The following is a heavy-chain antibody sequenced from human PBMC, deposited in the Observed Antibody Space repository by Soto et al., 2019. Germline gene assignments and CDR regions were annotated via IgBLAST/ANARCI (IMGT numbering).Heavy chain of an antibody. CDR2: ISYDGSNK. CDR1: GFTFSSYA. D-gene: IGHD2-2*01. J-gene: IGHJ4*02. V-gene: IGHV3-30*04. Sequence: GGSLRLSCAASGFTFSSYAMHWVRQAPGKGLEWVAVISYDGSNKYYADSVKGRFTISRDNSKNTLYLQMNSLRAEAAAVYYCARGEHIVVVPDASDFWGQGTLVTVSS. CDR3: ARGEHIVVVPDASDF.